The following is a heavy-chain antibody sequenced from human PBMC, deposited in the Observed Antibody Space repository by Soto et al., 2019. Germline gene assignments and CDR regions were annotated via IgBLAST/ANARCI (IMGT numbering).Heavy chain of an antibody. J-gene: IGHJ5*01. CDR1: GGSISGYY. D-gene: IGHD3-3*01. V-gene: IGHV4-4*07. Sequence: PSETLSLTCTVSGGSISGYYWTWIRQAAGKGLEWIGRIYSSGTTKYNPSLKSRVTTSLDTSKNQFSLRLSSVTATDTAVYYCARGQRFSDWFDSWGPGTLVTVSS. CDR2: IYSSGTT. CDR3: ARGQRFSDWFDS.